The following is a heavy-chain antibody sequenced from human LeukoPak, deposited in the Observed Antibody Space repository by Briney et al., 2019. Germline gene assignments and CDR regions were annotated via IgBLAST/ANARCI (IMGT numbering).Heavy chain of an antibody. Sequence: SVKVSCKASGGTFSSYAISRVRQAPGQGLEWMGGIIPIFGTANYAQKFQGRVTITADEPTSTAYMELSSLRSEDTAVYYCARDKNRGYSYGYGLDYWGQGTLVTVSS. CDR2: IIPIFGTA. J-gene: IGHJ4*02. D-gene: IGHD5-18*01. V-gene: IGHV1-69*13. CDR1: GGTFSSYA. CDR3: ARDKNRGYSYGYGLDY.